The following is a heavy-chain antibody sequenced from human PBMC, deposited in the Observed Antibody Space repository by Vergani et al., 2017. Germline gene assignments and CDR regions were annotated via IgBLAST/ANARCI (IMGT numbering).Heavy chain of an antibody. CDR1: GFTFSSYA. V-gene: IGHV3-23*01. Sequence: EVQLLESGGGLVQPGGSLRLSCAASGFTFSSYAMSWVRQAPGKGLEWVSAISGSGGSTYYADSVKGRFTISRDNSKNTLYLQMNSLRAEDTAVYYCAKGGALSKYDFWSGYYMDVWGKGTTVTVSS. CDR2: ISGSGGST. CDR3: AKGGALSKYDFWSGYYMDV. D-gene: IGHD3-3*01. J-gene: IGHJ6*03.